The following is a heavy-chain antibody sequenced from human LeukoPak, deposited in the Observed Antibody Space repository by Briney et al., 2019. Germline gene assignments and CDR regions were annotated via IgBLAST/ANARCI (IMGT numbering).Heavy chain of an antibody. V-gene: IGHV4-34*01. CDR1: GGSFSGYY. Sequence: SETLSLTCAVYGGSFSGYYRSWIRQPPGKGLEWIGEINHSGSTNYNPTLKSRVTISVDTSKNQFSLKLSSVTAADTAVYYCARGYERFLEWLYFDYWGQGTLVTVSS. CDR3: ARGYERFLEWLYFDY. D-gene: IGHD3-3*01. J-gene: IGHJ4*02. CDR2: INHSGST.